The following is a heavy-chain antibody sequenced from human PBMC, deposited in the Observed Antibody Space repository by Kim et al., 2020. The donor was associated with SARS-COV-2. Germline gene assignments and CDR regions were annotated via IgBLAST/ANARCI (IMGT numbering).Heavy chain of an antibody. Sequence: GGSLRLSCAASRFSLNNYAMTWVRQAPGRGLEWVSTISGSASHIYYRDSVKGRFTLSRDNSKSTLLRQMDSLRAEDTAVYYCAKNPTSFSPYYFDPWGRG. V-gene: IGHV3-23*01. J-gene: IGHJ4*02. D-gene: IGHD1-26*01. CDR2: ISGSASHI. CDR3: AKNPTSFSPYYFDP. CDR1: RFSLNNYA.